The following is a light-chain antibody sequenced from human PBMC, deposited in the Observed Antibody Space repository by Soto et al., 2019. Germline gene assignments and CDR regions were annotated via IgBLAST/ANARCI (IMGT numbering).Light chain of an antibody. CDR3: QQRSNWPLT. CDR1: QSVSTY. Sequence: IVLTESPVTLSLSPRDRTTLXXRASQSVSTYLAWYQQKPGQAPSXLIYDASDRATGIPARFSGSGSGTDFTLTISSLEPEDFAIYYCQQRSNWPLTFGGGTKVDI. CDR2: DAS. V-gene: IGKV3-11*01. J-gene: IGKJ4*01.